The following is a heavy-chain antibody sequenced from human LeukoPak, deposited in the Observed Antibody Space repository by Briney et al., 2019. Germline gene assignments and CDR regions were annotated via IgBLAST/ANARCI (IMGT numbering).Heavy chain of an antibody. CDR3: ARIARLAGTFYFDY. CDR1: GGSLSGYY. CDR2: INHSGST. J-gene: IGHJ4*02. V-gene: IGHV4-34*01. Sequence: SETLSLTCAVYGGSLSGYYWSWIRQPPGKGLEWIGEINHSGSTNYNPSLKSRVTISVDTSKNQFSLKLSSVTAADTAVYYCARIARLAGTFYFDYWGQGTLVTVSS. D-gene: IGHD6-19*01.